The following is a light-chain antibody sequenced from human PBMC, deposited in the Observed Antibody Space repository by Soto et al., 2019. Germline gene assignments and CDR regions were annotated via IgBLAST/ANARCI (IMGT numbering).Light chain of an antibody. J-gene: IGKJ4*01. Sequence: ETVMTQSPATLSLSPGERATLSCRASQSVGSNLVWYQQKPGHAPRILIYGASTRATGIPARCRGSGSGTEFTLTIDSLQSEDFAVYHCQQYDDWPPAFGGGTKVEIK. CDR3: QQYDDWPPA. V-gene: IGKV3-15*01. CDR2: GAS. CDR1: QSVGSN.